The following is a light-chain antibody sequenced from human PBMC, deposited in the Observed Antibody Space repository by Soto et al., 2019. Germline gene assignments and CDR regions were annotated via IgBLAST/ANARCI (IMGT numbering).Light chain of an antibody. J-gene: IGKJ5*01. CDR2: DAS. V-gene: IGKV3-11*01. CDR1: QSVSSY. Sequence: TVLTQSPATLSLSPGERAIPPCKASQSVSSYLAWYQQKPGQAPRLLIYDASNRATGIPARFSGSGSGTDFTLTISSLEPEDFAVYYCQQRSNWISFGQGTRLEIK. CDR3: QQRSNWIS.